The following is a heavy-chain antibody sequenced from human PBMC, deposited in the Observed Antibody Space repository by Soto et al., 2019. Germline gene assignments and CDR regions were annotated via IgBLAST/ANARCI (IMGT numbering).Heavy chain of an antibody. CDR1: GYTFTSYD. Sequence: ASVKVSCKASGYTFTSYDINWVRQATGQGLEWMGWMNPNSGNTGYAQKFQGRVTMTTDTSTNTAYMELRSLRSDDTAVYYCARGPYIAAAGNDYWGQGTLVTVSS. CDR2: MNPNSGNT. CDR3: ARGPYIAAAGNDY. D-gene: IGHD6-13*01. J-gene: IGHJ4*02. V-gene: IGHV1-8*01.